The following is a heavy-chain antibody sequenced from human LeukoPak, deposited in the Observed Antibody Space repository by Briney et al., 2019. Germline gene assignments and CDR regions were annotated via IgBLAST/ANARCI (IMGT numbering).Heavy chain of an antibody. V-gene: IGHV3-33*01. CDR1: GFTFSSYG. J-gene: IGHJ6*02. CDR3: ARDRIVVIPTYRMDV. Sequence: GGSLRLSCAASGFTFSSYGVHWVRQAPGKGLEWVAVIWYDGSNKYYVDSVKGRFTISRDNSKNTLYLQMNSLRAEDTAVYYCARDRIVVIPTYRMDVWGQGTTVTVSS. CDR2: IWYDGSNK. D-gene: IGHD2-2*01.